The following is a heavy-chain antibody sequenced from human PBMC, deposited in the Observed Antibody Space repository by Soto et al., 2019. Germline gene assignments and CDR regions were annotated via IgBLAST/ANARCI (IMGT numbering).Heavy chain of an antibody. CDR3: ARDRGYSCFDY. CDR1: GFTFSSSW. CDR2: IKEDGSEK. V-gene: IGHV3-7*01. J-gene: IGHJ4*02. D-gene: IGHD5-18*01. Sequence: GGSLRLSCAASGFTFSSSWMNWVRQAPGKGLEWVAGIKEDGSEKYYVDFVKGRFTISRDNVEISLYLQMNSLRGEDTAVYFCARDRGYSCFDYWGLGTLVTVSS.